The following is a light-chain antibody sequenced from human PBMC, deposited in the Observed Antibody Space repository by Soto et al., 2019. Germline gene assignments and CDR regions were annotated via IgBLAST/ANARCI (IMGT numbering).Light chain of an antibody. V-gene: IGLV2-18*01. Sequence: QSALTQPPSVSGSPGQSVTISCTATTTDIDNYDSVSWYKQAPGTAPKLIIYDVNNRPSGAPDRFSGSTSGNTASLTISGLQAEDETDYFCSLSSSTGSLMFGPGTKATVL. CDR2: DVN. CDR1: TTDIDNYDS. J-gene: IGLJ1*01. CDR3: SLSSSTGSLM.